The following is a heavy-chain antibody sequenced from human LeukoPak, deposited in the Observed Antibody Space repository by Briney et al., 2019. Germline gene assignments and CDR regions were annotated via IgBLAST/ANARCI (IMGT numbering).Heavy chain of an antibody. CDR2: IYTSGNT. CDR3: AVDNRDF. D-gene: IGHD2/OR15-2a*01. J-gene: IGHJ4*02. CDR1: GASVGDYY. V-gene: IGHV4-4*07. Sequence: SETLSLAWTVSGASVGDYYWSWIRQAAGKGLEWLGRIYTSGNTIYNPSLQSRVTISVDVSKNQFSLRLISMTAADTGIYYCAVDNRDFWGQGTLVTVSS.